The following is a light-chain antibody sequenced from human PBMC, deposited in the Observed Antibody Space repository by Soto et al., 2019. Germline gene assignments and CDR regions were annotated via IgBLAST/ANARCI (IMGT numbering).Light chain of an antibody. Sequence: QAVVTQEPSLTVSPGGPLTLTRGSSTGAVTSGHYPYWFQQKPGQAPRTLIYDTTNKHSWTPARFSGSLLGGKAALTLSGAQPKDEADYYCMVSSGGGVVFGGGTKLTVL. CDR1: TGAVTSGHY. CDR3: MVSSGGGVV. V-gene: IGLV7-46*01. CDR2: DTT. J-gene: IGLJ2*01.